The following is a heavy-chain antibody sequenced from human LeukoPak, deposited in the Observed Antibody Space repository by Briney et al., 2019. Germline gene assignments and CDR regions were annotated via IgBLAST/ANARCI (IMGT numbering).Heavy chain of an antibody. CDR3: ARTGPRQLIDY. Sequence: KPSETLSLTCTVSGGSISSYYWSWIRQPPGKGLEWIGYIYYTGSTNYNPSLKSRVTISVDTSKNQFSLKLSSLTAADTAVYYCARTGPRQLIDYWGQGTLVTVSS. V-gene: IGHV4-59*01. CDR1: GGSISSYY. CDR2: IYYTGST. J-gene: IGHJ4*02. D-gene: IGHD6-19*01.